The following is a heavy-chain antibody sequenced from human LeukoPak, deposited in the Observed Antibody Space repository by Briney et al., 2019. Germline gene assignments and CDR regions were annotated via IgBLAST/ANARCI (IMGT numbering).Heavy chain of an antibody. D-gene: IGHD3-22*01. CDR2: INSDGSST. CDR3: ARVAAWDSSGYLFDY. CDR1: GFTLSSNW. J-gene: IGHJ4*02. V-gene: IGHV3-74*01. Sequence: QTGGSLRLSCAASGFTLSSNWMHWVRQAPGKGLVWVSRINSDGSSTSYADSVKGRFTISRENAKNTLYLQMNSLRAEDTAVYYCARVAAWDSSGYLFDYWGQGTLVTVSS.